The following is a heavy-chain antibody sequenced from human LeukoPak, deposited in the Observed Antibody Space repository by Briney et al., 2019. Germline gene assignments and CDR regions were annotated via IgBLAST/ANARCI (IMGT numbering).Heavy chain of an antibody. CDR3: ARTALSGYDG. CDR1: GGTFSGYY. J-gene: IGHJ4*02. V-gene: IGHV4-34*01. Sequence: PSETLSLTCAVYGGTFSGYYWSWIRQPPGKGLEWIGEINHSGSTNYNPSLKSRVTISVDTSKNQFSLKLSSVTAADTGVYYCARTALSGYDGWGQGTLVTVSS. D-gene: IGHD5-12*01. CDR2: INHSGST.